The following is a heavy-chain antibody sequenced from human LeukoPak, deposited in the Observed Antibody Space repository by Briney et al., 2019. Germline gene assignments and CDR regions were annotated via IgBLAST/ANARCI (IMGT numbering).Heavy chain of an antibody. V-gene: IGHV4-4*07. D-gene: IGHD3-10*01. J-gene: IGHJ5*02. CDR2: IYNTGSP. Sequence: SETLSLTCTVSGASISTYYWTWIRQPAGKGLEWIGHIYNTGSPNYNPSLKSRVTMSLDTSRNQFSLRLTSVTAADTGIYYCAREGLWFGAWFDPWGQGTLVTVSA. CDR1: GASISTYY. CDR3: AREGLWFGAWFDP.